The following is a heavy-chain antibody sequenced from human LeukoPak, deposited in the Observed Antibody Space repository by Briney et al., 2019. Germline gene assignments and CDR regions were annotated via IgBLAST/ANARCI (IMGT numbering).Heavy chain of an antibody. CDR3: ASMMDWFDP. V-gene: IGHV4-59*11. CDR1: GCSSSSHY. J-gene: IGHJ5*02. D-gene: IGHD3-16*01. Sequence: SETLSRTCTVSGCSSSSHYWCWIRQPPGKGLEWIGYIYYSGSTNYNPSLKSRVSISVDTSKNQFSLKLSSVTAADTAVYYCASMMDWFDPWGQGTQVTVSS. CDR2: IYYSGST.